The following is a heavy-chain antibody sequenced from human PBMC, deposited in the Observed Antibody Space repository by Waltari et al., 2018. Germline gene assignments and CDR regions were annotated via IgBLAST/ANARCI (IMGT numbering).Heavy chain of an antibody. Sequence: EAQLVQSGGGLVQPGGSLTLSCPASGFTLSRFWMTWIRQAPGQGLQWVAHIGPDGSDKYYVDSVKGRFTISRDNAENSLLLQMSSLRVEDTALYYCVGWNDPINSWGQGTLVAVSS. V-gene: IGHV3-7*01. CDR1: GFTLSRFW. J-gene: IGHJ4*02. D-gene: IGHD1-1*01. CDR2: IGPDGSDK. CDR3: VGWNDPINS.